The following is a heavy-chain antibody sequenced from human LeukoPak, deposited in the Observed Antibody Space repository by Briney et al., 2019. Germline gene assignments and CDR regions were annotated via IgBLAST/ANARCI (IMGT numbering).Heavy chain of an antibody. CDR1: GYTFTGYY. CDR2: INPNSGGT. Sequence: GASVKVSCKASGYTFTGYYMHWVRQAPGQGLEWMGWINPNSGGTNYAQKFQGRVTMTRDTSISTAYMELSRLRSDDTAVYYCARVDIVVVPAATNYYMDVWGKGTTVTVSS. V-gene: IGHV1-2*02. D-gene: IGHD2-2*03. J-gene: IGHJ6*03. CDR3: ARVDIVVVPAATNYYMDV.